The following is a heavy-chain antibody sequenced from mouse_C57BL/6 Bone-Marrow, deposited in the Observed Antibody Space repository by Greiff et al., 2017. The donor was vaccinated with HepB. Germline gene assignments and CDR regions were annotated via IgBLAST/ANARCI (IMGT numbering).Heavy chain of an antibody. CDR2: ISNGGGST. Sequence: EVKLMESGGGLVQPGGSLKLSCAASGFTFSDYYMYWVRQTPEKRLEWVAYISNGGGSTYYPDTVKGRFTISRDNAKNTLDLQMSRLKSEDTAMYYCASLYGNYGAMDYWGQGTSVTVSS. CDR1: GFTFSDYY. D-gene: IGHD2-1*01. V-gene: IGHV5-12*01. CDR3: ASLYGNYGAMDY. J-gene: IGHJ4*01.